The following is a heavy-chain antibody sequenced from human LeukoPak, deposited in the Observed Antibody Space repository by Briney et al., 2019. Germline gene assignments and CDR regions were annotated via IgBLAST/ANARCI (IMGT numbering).Heavy chain of an antibody. CDR2: ISRSSSYI. Sequence: PGGSLRLSCAASGFTFSSYSMNWVRQAPGKGLEWVSSISRSSSYIYYADSVEGRFTISRDNAKNSLYLQMNSLRAEDTAVYYCARDNVLGIHPPDAFDIWGQGTMVTVSS. J-gene: IGHJ3*02. D-gene: IGHD2-8*01. CDR1: GFTFSSYS. CDR3: ARDNVLGIHPPDAFDI. V-gene: IGHV3-21*01.